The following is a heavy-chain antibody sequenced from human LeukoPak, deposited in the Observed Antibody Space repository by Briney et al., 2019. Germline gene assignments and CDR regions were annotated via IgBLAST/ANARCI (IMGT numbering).Heavy chain of an antibody. CDR1: GGSISSYY. CDR3: ARGSESSSSWYYYYYYGMDV. Sequence: KPSETLSLTCTVSGGSISSYYWSWIRQPPGKGLEWIGYIYYSGSTNYNPSLKSRVTISVDTSKNQFSLKLSSVTAADTAAYYCARGSESSSSWYYYYYYGMDVWGQGTTVTVSS. J-gene: IGHJ6*02. D-gene: IGHD6-13*01. CDR2: IYYSGST. V-gene: IGHV4-59*01.